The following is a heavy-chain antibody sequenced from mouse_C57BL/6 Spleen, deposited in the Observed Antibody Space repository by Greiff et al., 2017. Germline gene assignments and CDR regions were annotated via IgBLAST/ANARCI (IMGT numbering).Heavy chain of an antibody. CDR3: ARGGVASSSSFDY. J-gene: IGHJ2*01. Sequence: VQLQQSGPELVKPGASVKISCKASGYSFTGYYMNWVKQSPEKSLEWIGEINPSTGGTTYNQKFKAKATLTVDKSSSTAYMQLKSLTSEDSAVXYCARGGVASSSSFDYWGQGTTLTVSS. D-gene: IGHD1-1*01. CDR2: INPSTGGT. V-gene: IGHV1-42*01. CDR1: GYSFTGYY.